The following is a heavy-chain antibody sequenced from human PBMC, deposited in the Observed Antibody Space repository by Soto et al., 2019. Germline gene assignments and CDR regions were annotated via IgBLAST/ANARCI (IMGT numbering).Heavy chain of an antibody. J-gene: IGHJ6*02. CDR1: GFNLRNYE. D-gene: IGHD3-3*01. CDR3: ARRFSHYYGLEV. Sequence: EVQLLETGGGSVHVGGSLRLSCAVSGFNLRNYEMNWVRQVPGKGLEWISYISNLGSQTKYADSLKGRFTISRDNAKGSLYLQMNSLSADDTAVYYCARRFSHYYGLEVWGQGTTVTVSS. V-gene: IGHV3-48*03. CDR2: ISNLGSQT.